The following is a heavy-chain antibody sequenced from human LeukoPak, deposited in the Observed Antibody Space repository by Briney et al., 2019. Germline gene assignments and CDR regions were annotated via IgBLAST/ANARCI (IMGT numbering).Heavy chain of an antibody. CDR1: GYTFTKYW. CDR2: IHPGDSHT. D-gene: IGHD2-2*01. V-gene: IGHV5-51*01. Sequence: GESLKISCEGSGYTFTKYWIGWVRQMPGKGLGWMGIIHPGDSHTWYSPSFQGQVTISADKSISMAYLQWSSLKASDTAMYFCARQPGMTAKSWYFDLWGRGTLVTVSS. CDR3: ARQPGMTAKSWYFDL. J-gene: IGHJ2*01.